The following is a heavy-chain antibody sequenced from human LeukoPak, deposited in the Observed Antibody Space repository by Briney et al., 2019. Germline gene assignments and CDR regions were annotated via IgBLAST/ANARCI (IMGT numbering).Heavy chain of an antibody. Sequence: ASVKVSCKASGGTFSSYAISWVRQAPGQGLEWMGGIIPIFGTANYAQKFQGRVTITADESTSTAYMELSSLRSDDTAVYYCARESYYDSSGYLYYYGMDVWGQGTTVTVSS. V-gene: IGHV1-69*01. D-gene: IGHD3-22*01. CDR2: IIPIFGTA. CDR1: GGTFSSYA. CDR3: ARESYYDSSGYLYYYGMDV. J-gene: IGHJ6*02.